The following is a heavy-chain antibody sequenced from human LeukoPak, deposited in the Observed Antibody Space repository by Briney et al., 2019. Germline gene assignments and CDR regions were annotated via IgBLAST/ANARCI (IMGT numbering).Heavy chain of an antibody. Sequence: SQTLSLTCTVSGASISTGLYYWSWIRQPPGTGLEWIGYIYYSGSTYYNPSLKSRVTISVDKSKNQFSLKLSSVTAADTAIYYCARVPDSGGYYLSFDYWGQGTLVTVSS. CDR3: ARVPDSGGYYLSFDY. V-gene: IGHV4-30-4*01. CDR1: GASISTGLYY. J-gene: IGHJ4*02. CDR2: IYYSGST. D-gene: IGHD3-22*01.